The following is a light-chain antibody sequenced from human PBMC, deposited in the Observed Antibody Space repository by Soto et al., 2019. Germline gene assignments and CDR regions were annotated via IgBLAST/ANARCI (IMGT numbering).Light chain of an antibody. CDR1: QSVRTS. CDR3: QQYDNWPPELT. J-gene: IGKJ4*01. V-gene: IGKV3-15*01. CDR2: DAS. Sequence: EIVMTQSPATLSVSPGERATLSCRASQSVRTSIAWYQQKPGQAPRLLIYDASTRATGMPARFSGSGSGTEFTLTISSLQSEDFAGYYCQQYDNWPPELTFGGGTKVEIK.